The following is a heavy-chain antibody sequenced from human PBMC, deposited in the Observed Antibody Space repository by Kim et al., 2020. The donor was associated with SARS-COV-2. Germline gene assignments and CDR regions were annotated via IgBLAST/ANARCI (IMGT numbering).Heavy chain of an antibody. V-gene: IGHV4-39*07. CDR1: GGSISSSSYY. D-gene: IGHD3-10*01. CDR2: IYYSGST. Sequence: SETLSLTCTVSGGSISSSSYYWGWIRQPPGKGLEWIGSIYYSGSTYYNPSLKSRVTISVDTSKNQFSLKLSSVTAADTAVYYCARDMVRGVIITKRTHN. CDR3: ARDMVRGVIITKRTHN. J-gene: IGHJ5*01.